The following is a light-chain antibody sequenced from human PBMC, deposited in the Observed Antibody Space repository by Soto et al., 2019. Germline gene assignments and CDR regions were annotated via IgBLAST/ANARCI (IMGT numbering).Light chain of an antibody. CDR1: SSDIGGFNY. CDR3: CSYAGSNNFV. CDR2: DVT. Sequence: QSALTQPRSVSGSPGQSVTISCTGTSSDIGGFNYVSWYQQHPGKVPKLMIHDVTKRPSGVPDRFSASKSGNTASLTISGLQAEDEADYYCCSYAGSNNFVFGTGTQLTVL. J-gene: IGLJ1*01. V-gene: IGLV2-11*01.